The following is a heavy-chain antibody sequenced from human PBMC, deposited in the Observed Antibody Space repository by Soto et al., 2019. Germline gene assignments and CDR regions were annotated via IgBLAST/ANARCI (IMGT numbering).Heavy chain of an antibody. V-gene: IGHV1-69*01. Sequence: QVQVVQSGVDVRRPGSSVKVSCKASGDTFKNCVISWVRQAPGQGLEWMGGIIPLFGTTDFAQRFQGRLTITTDESTTTAYMELSRLRSEDTATYYWAAELGFGKLYVVWGQGTTVIVSS. CDR3: AAELGFGKLYVV. D-gene: IGHD3-10*01. CDR2: IIPLFGTT. CDR1: GDTFKNCV. J-gene: IGHJ6*01.